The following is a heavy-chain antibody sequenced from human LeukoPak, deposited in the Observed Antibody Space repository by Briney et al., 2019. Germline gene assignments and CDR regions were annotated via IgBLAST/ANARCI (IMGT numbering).Heavy chain of an antibody. V-gene: IGHV3-21*01. D-gene: IGHD3-9*01. J-gene: IGHJ6*03. CDR2: ISSSSSYI. CDR1: GFTFSTFS. Sequence: GGSLRLSCAASGFTFSTFSMNWVPQAPGKGLEWVSFISSSSSYIYYADSVKGRFTISRDNAKNSLYLQMNSLRAEDTAVYHCARDHDWDYMDVWGKGTTVTVSS. CDR3: ARDHDWDYMDV.